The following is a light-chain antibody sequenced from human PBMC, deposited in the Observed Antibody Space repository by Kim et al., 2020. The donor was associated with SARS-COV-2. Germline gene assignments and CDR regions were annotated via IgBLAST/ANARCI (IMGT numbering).Light chain of an antibody. Sequence: QSALTQPASVSGSPGQSISISCTGTSSDVGGYNYVSWFQQHPGKAPKVIIYDVTKRPSGGSNRLSGSKSGNTASLTISGLQTDDEADYYCSSYSSSDIVLFGGGTQLTVL. CDR1: SSDVGGYNY. CDR2: DVT. J-gene: IGLJ2*01. CDR3: SSYSSSDIVL. V-gene: IGLV2-14*01.